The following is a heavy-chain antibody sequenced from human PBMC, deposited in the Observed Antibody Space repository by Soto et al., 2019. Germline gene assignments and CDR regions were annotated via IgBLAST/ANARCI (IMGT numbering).Heavy chain of an antibody. Sequence: PSETLSRTSPVPYDSVGSPRYYCVWIHQPPGEGLEWIGSIYYSGSAYVKPALRSLLTISVDVSKSQFPLKPFSVPTAATAVYFCASQVGRGWLAPWGQGILVTVSS. V-gene: IGHV4-39*01. J-gene: IGHJ5*02. D-gene: IGHD2-15*01. CDR3: ASQVGRGWLAP. CDR2: IYYSGSA. CDR1: YDSVGSPRYY.